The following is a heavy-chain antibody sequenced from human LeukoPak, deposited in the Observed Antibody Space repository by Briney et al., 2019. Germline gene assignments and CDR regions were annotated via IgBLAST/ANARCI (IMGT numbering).Heavy chain of an antibody. CDR2: IYYSGIT. CDR1: GGSISSYY. D-gene: IGHD6-6*01. CDR3: ARDRGSSPDYFDY. V-gene: IGHV4-59*01. J-gene: IGHJ4*02. Sequence: SETLSLTCTVSGGSISSYYWSWIRQPPGKGLEWIGYIYYSGITHYYPSLKSRVTISLDTSKNQFSLKLSSVTAADTAVYYCARDRGSSPDYFDYWGQGTLVTVSP.